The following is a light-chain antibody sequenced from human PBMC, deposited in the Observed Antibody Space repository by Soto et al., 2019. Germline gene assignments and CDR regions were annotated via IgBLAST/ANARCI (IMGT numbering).Light chain of an antibody. J-gene: IGLJ1*01. CDR2: DVS. CDR1: SADIGAYSY. CDR3: GSYTSRSTRV. Sequence: QSALTQPASVSGSPGQSITISCTGTSADIGAYSYVCWYQQHPGKAPQLMIYDVSNRPSGVSKRFAGSKSGNTASLTISGLQAEDEDDYYSGSYTSRSTRVFGTGTKLTVL. V-gene: IGLV2-14*01.